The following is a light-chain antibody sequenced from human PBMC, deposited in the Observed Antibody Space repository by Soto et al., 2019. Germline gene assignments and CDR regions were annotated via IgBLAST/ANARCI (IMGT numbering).Light chain of an antibody. J-gene: IGKJ1*01. CDR1: QSVSSSY. CDR3: QQYGSSPRT. V-gene: IGKV3-20*01. CDR2: GAS. Sequence: EIVLTQSPGTLSVSPGERATLSCRASQSVSSSYLACYQQKPGPAPRLLIYGASSRATGIPDRFSGCGSGTDFTLTISRLEPEYFSVYYCQQYGSSPRTFGQGTKVDIK.